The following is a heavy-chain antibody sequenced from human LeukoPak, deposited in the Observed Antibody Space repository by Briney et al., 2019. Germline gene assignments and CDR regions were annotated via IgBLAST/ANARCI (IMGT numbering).Heavy chain of an antibody. J-gene: IGHJ4*02. CDR1: GLTFSSYA. CDR2: ISYDGSNK. D-gene: IGHD6-13*01. Sequence: PGGSLRLSCAASGLTFSSYAMHWVRQAPGKGLEWVAVISYDGSNKYYADSVRGRFTISRDNSKNTLYLQMNSLRAEDTAVYYCARESYSSRHYYFDYWGQGTLVTVSS. V-gene: IGHV3-30-3*01. CDR3: ARESYSSRHYYFDY.